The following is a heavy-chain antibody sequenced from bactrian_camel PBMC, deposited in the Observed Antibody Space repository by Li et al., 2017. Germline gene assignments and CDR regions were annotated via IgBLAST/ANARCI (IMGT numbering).Heavy chain of an antibody. J-gene: IGHJ4*01. Sequence: VQLVESGGGLVQPGGSRRLSCAASGFTFSWYGMSWVRQAPGKGLEWIAQIAYDGWVSRYNDPAKGRFTISRDNAKNTMYLQVNRLKSEDTALYYCATWGDFAHWGQGTQVTVS. CDR1: GFTFSWYG. CDR2: IAYDGWVS. V-gene: IGHV3S42*01. CDR3: ATWGDFAH. D-gene: IGHD5*01.